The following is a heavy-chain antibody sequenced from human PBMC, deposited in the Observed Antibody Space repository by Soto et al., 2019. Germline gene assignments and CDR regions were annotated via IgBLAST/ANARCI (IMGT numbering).Heavy chain of an antibody. V-gene: IGHV3-74*01. CDR2: ISSDGSST. J-gene: IGHJ4*02. D-gene: IGHD6-13*01. CDR3: VRDRSSRWYFR. Sequence: GGSLTLSCAASGFTFSSYRMYWVRQTPGEGPVWVSLISSDGSSTNYADSVKGRFTISRDNAKNTVSLQMNSLTAEDTAVYYCVRDRSSRWYFRWGQGALVTVSS. CDR1: GFTFSSYR.